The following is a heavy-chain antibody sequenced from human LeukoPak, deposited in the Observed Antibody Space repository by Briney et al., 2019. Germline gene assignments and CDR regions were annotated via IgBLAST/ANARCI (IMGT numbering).Heavy chain of an antibody. Sequence: ASVKVSCKASGGTFSSYAISWVRQAPGQGLEWMGGIIPIFGTANYAQKFQGRVTITADESTSTAYMELSSLRSEDTAVYYCAREKGRFGGLFYDYWGQGTLVTVSS. CDR3: AREKGRFGGLFYDY. D-gene: IGHD3-10*01. V-gene: IGHV1-69*13. CDR2: IIPIFGTA. CDR1: GGTFSSYA. J-gene: IGHJ4*02.